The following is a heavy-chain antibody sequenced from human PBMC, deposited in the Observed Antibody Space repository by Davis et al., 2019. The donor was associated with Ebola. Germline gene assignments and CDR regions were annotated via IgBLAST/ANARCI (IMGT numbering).Heavy chain of an antibody. V-gene: IGHV3-30*18. CDR2: ISYDGSNK. Sequence: GESLNISCAASGFTFSSYGMHWVRQAPGKGLEWVAVISYDGSNKYYADSVKGRFTISRDNSKNTLYLQMNSLRAEDTAVYYCAKGSYGQHWGQGTLVTVSS. CDR3: AKGSYGQH. D-gene: IGHD1-26*01. CDR1: GFTFSSYG. J-gene: IGHJ4*02.